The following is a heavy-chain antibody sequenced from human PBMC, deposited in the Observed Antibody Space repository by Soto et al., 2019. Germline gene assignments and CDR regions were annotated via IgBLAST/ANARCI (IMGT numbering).Heavy chain of an antibody. CDR3: ARTYYYDSSGYYYFDY. D-gene: IGHD3-22*01. V-gene: IGHV1-18*01. Sequence: ASVKVSCKASGYTFTSYGISWVRQAPGQGLEWMGWISAYNGNTNYAQKLQGRVTMTTDTSTSTAYMELRSLRSDDTAVYCCARTYYYDSSGYYYFDYWGQGTLVTVSS. CDR1: GYTFTSYG. J-gene: IGHJ4*02. CDR2: ISAYNGNT.